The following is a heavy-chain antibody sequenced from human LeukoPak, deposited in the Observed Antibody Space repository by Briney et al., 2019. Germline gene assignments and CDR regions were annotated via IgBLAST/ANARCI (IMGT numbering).Heavy chain of an antibody. Sequence: SETLSLTCAVYGGSFSGYYWSWIRQPRGKGLEWIGEINHSGSTNYNPSLKSRVTISVDTSRNQFSLKLSSVTAADTAVYYCASREYYYDSSGHTSGTWFDPWGQGTLVTVSS. CDR2: INHSGST. CDR1: GGSFSGYY. J-gene: IGHJ5*02. CDR3: ASREYYYDSSGHTSGTWFDP. D-gene: IGHD3-22*01. V-gene: IGHV4-34*01.